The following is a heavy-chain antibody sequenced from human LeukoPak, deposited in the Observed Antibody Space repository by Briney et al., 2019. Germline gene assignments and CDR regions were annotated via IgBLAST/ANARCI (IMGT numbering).Heavy chain of an antibody. V-gene: IGHV3-30-3*01. D-gene: IGHD6-13*01. CDR3: AKVPRRAAAGTVANYYYYGMDV. CDR2: ISYDGSNK. CDR1: GFTFSSYA. Sequence: GGSLRLSCAASGFTFSSYAMHWVRQAPGKGLEWVAVISYDGSNKYYADSVEGRFTISRDNSKNTLYLQMNSLGAEDTAVYYCAKVPRRAAAGTVANYYYYGMDVWGQGTTVTVSS. J-gene: IGHJ6*02.